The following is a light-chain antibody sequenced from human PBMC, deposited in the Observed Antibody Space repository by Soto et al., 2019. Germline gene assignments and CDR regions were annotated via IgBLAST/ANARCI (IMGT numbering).Light chain of an antibody. Sequence: DIQMTQSPSSLSASVGDRVTITCRASQSISRNLNWYQQKPGTAPKLLMFGASTLQSGVPSRFSGRGSGTEFTLTISSLQSEDFAVYYCQQYKKWPRTFGQGTKA. CDR1: QSISRN. V-gene: IGKV1-39*01. CDR2: GAS. CDR3: QQYKKWPRT. J-gene: IGKJ1*01.